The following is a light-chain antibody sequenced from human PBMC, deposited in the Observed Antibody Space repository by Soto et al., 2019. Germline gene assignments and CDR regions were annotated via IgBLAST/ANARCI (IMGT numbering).Light chain of an antibody. CDR2: SNN. J-gene: IGLJ1*01. CDR1: SANIGNNY. CDR3: VSWDDSLSGLV. V-gene: IGLV1-47*02. Sequence: QPVLTQPPSASGTPGQRVTISCSGRSANIGNNYVCWYQQLPGTAPKLLIYSNNQRPSGVPDRLSGSKSGTSASLAISGLRSEYEADYYCVSWDDSLSGLVFGTGTKVTVL.